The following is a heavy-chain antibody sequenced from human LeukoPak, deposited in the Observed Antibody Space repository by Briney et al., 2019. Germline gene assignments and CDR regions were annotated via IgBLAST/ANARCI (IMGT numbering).Heavy chain of an antibody. V-gene: IGHV3-73*01. CDR3: TTDLGRSRIAPRFYY. J-gene: IGHJ4*02. D-gene: IGHD6-6*01. CDR1: GFTFSGSA. CDR2: IRSKANSYAT. Sequence: GGSLRLSCAASGFTFSGSAMHWVRQASGKGLEWVGRIRSKANSYATAYAASVKGRFTISRDDSKNTLYLQINSLKTEDTAVYYCTTDLGRSRIAPRFYYWGQGTLVTVSS.